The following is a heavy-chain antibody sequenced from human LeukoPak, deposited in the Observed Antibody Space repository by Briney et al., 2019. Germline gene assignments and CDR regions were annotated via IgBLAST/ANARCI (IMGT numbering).Heavy chain of an antibody. V-gene: IGHV4-59*08. CDR3: ARHVQDTSMISPLYYFDY. Sequence: PSETLSLTCTVSGGSMSIYYWSWIRQPPGKGLEWIGYIYYTGSTNYNPSLKSRVTISVDTSKNLFSLKLSSVTAADTAVYYCARHVQDTSMISPLYYFDYWGQGTLVTVSS. CDR1: GGSMSIYY. CDR2: IYYTGST. J-gene: IGHJ4*02. D-gene: IGHD5-18*01.